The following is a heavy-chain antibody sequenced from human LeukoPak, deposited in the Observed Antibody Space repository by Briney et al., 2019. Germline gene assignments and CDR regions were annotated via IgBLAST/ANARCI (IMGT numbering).Heavy chain of an antibody. CDR1: GFTFSSYS. CDR3: ARDWLQSSSSL. CDR2: ISSSSSYI. J-gene: IGHJ3*01. V-gene: IGHV3-21*01. D-gene: IGHD6-6*01. Sequence: GGSLRLSCAASGFTFSSYSMNWVRQATGKGLEWVSSISSSSSYIYYADSVKGRFTIYRDNAKNSLYLQMNSLRAEDTAVYYCARDWLQSSSSLWGQGTMVTVSS.